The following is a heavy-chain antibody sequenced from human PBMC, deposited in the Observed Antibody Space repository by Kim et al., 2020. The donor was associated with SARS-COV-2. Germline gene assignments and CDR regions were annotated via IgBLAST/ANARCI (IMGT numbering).Heavy chain of an antibody. CDR2: IYYTGST. J-gene: IGHJ4*02. V-gene: IGHV4-39*01. CDR1: GGSISSSSYY. Sequence: SETLSLTCTVSGGSISSSSYYWGWIRQPPGKGLEWIGNIYYTGSTYYNPSLKSRVTISVDTSKNQFSLKLSSVTAADTALYYCATYSSSSPYYFDYWGQGTLVTVSS. D-gene: IGHD6-6*01. CDR3: ATYSSSSPYYFDY.